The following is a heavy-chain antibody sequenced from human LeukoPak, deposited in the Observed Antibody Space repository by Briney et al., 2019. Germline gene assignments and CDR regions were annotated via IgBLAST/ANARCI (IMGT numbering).Heavy chain of an antibody. V-gene: IGHV7-4-1*02. CDR2: INTNTGNP. Sequence: ASVKVSCKASGYTFTSYAMNWVRQAPGQGLEWMGWINTNTGNPTYAQGFTGRFVFSLDTSVSTAYLQISSLKAEDTAVYYCARNYCSGGSCYPPWFDPWGQGTLVTVSS. CDR3: ARNYCSGGSCYPPWFDP. J-gene: IGHJ5*02. CDR1: GYTFTSYA. D-gene: IGHD2-15*01.